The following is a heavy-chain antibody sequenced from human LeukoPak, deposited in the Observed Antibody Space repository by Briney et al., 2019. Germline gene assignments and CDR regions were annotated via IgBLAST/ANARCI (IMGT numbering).Heavy chain of an antibody. CDR3: ARSGLTTPYSSGNYGMDV. D-gene: IGHD6-25*01. J-gene: IGHJ6*02. CDR2: IIPILGIA. V-gene: IGHV1-69*04. Sequence: ASVKVSCKASGGTFSSYAISWVRQAPGQGLEWMGRIIPILGIANYAQKFQGRVTITADKSTSTAYMELSSLRSEDTAVYYCARSGLTTPYSSGNYGMDVWGQGTTVTVSS. CDR1: GGTFSSYA.